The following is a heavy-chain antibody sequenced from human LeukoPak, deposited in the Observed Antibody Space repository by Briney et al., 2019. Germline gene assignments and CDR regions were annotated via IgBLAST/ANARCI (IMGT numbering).Heavy chain of an antibody. J-gene: IGHJ4*02. Sequence: PSETLSLTCTVSGGSISSYYWSWIRQPPGKGLEWIGYIYYSGSTNYNPSLKSRVTISVDTSKNQFSLKLSSVTAADTAVYYCARGDSSSWYWGYFDYWGQGTLVTVSS. CDR2: IYYSGST. CDR3: ARGDSSSWYWGYFDY. CDR1: GGSISSYY. D-gene: IGHD6-13*01. V-gene: IGHV4-59*01.